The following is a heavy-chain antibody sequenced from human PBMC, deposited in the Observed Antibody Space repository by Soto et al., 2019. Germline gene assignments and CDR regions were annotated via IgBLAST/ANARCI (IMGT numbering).Heavy chain of an antibody. CDR3: ARPSNNYVAY. V-gene: IGHV5-51*01. CDR2: IYPGDSDT. Sequence: GESLKISCKGFGYTFTNFWIGWVRQMPGKGLEWMGLIYPGDSDTRYNPSFQGQVTISADTSINTAYLQWSSLKASDTAMYYCARPSNNYVAYWGQGTLVTVSS. J-gene: IGHJ4*02. CDR1: GYTFTNFW.